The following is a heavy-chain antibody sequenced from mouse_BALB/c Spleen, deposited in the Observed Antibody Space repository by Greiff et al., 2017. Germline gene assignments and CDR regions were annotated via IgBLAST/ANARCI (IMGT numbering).Heavy chain of an antibody. CDR3: ARGGHYGNYFDY. CDR1: GFTFSSFG. V-gene: IGHV5-17*02. CDR2: ISSGSSTI. D-gene: IGHD2-1*01. Sequence: EVQGVESGGGLVQPGGSRKLSCAASGFTFSSFGMHWVRQAPEKGLEWVAYISSGSSTIYYADTVKGRFTISRDNPKNTLFLQMTSLRSEDTAMYYCARGGHYGNYFDYWGQGTTLTVSS. J-gene: IGHJ2*01.